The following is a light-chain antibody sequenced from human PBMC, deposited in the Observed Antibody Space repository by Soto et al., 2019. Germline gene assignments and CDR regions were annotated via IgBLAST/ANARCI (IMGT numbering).Light chain of an antibody. CDR2: EVS. CDR1: SSDVGGYHF. J-gene: IGLJ2*01. Sequence: QSVLTQPASVSGSPGQLITISCTGTSSDVGGYHFVSWYQQHPGKAPKLMISEVSKRPSGVSTRFSGSKSGNTASLTISGFQAEDEADYYCCSYAGSSTFLVFGGGTKVTVL. V-gene: IGLV2-23*02. CDR3: CSYAGSSTFLV.